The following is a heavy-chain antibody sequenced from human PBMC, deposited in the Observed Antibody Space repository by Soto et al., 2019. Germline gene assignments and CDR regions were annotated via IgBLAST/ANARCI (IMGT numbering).Heavy chain of an antibody. J-gene: IGHJ6*02. CDR1: GYTFTRSG. V-gene: IGHV1-18*01. Sequence: ASVKVSCKASGYTFTRSGISWVRQAPGQGLEWMGWISTYNGDTNYAQTFQGRVTMTTDTSTSTVHMEVRSLRSDDTAVYYCAREGVAPYYYYGMDVWVQGTPVTVSS. CDR2: ISTYNGDT. D-gene: IGHD5-12*01. CDR3: AREGVAPYYYYGMDV.